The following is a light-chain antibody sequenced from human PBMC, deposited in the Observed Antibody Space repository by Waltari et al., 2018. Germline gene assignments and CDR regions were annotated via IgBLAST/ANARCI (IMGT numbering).Light chain of an antibody. J-gene: IGKJ4*01. Sequence: IVLTHSPATLSLSPVERATLSCRASQSIGSSLAWFQHKPGQAPTLLIYDASNRATGIPVRFSGSGSGTDFTLTISSLEPEDFAVYYCQQRSKTFGGGAKVELK. V-gene: IGKV3-11*01. CDR1: QSIGSS. CDR3: QQRSKT. CDR2: DAS.